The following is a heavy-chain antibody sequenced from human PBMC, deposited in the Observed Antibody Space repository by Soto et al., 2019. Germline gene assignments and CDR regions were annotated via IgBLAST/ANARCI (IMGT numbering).Heavy chain of an antibody. CDR1: GFTFSSHS. CDR3: ARDWDYSSSLSDFDY. D-gene: IGHD6-13*01. J-gene: IGHJ4*02. V-gene: IGHV3-21*01. Sequence: EVQLVESGGGLVKPGGSLRLSCAASGFTFSSHSMNWVRQAPGKGLEWVSLISGTSSYIYYADSVKGRFIISRDNAKNSLYLQMNSLRAEDTAVYYCARDWDYSSSLSDFDYWGQGTLVTVSS. CDR2: ISGTSSYI.